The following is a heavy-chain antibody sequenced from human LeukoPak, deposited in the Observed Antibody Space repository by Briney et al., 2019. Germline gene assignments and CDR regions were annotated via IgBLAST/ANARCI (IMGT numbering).Heavy chain of an antibody. J-gene: IGHJ4*02. D-gene: IGHD3-3*01. CDR1: GFTFRTYW. Sequence: PGGSLRLSCTASGFTFRTYWMSWVRQAPGKGLECVASIKQDGSEKEYVDSVKGRFTISRDNAKNSLYLQMISLRADDTAVYYCARWRGAQSQFEYWGQGTLVTVSS. CDR3: ARWRGAQSQFEY. CDR2: IKQDGSEK. V-gene: IGHV3-7*01.